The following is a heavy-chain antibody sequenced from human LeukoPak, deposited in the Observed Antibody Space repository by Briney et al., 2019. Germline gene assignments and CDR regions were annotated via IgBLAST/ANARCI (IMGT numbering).Heavy chain of an antibody. V-gene: IGHV3-23*01. J-gene: IGHJ4*02. CDR2: LSASGGST. CDR1: GITLSNYG. CDR3: AERGVVIRVILVGFHKEAYYFDS. D-gene: IGHD3-10*01. Sequence: GGSLRLSCAISGITLSNYGMSWVRQPPGKGLEWVAGLSASGGSTNYADSVKGRFTISRDNPKNTLYLQMNSLRAEDTAVYYCAERGVVIRVILVGFHKEAYYFDSWDQGALVTVSS.